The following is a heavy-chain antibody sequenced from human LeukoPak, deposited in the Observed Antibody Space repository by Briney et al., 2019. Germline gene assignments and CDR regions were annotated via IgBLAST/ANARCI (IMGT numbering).Heavy chain of an antibody. J-gene: IGHJ3*02. V-gene: IGHV3-64*01. Sequence: GGSLRLSCAASGFTFSSFAMHWVRQAPGKGLEYVSAISSNGGSTYYANSVKGRFTISRDNSKNTLYLQMGSLRAEDMAVYYCAKGKYGGGLSFHAFDIWGQGTMVTVSS. CDR1: GFTFSSFA. CDR2: ISSNGGST. CDR3: AKGKYGGGLSFHAFDI. D-gene: IGHD4-23*01.